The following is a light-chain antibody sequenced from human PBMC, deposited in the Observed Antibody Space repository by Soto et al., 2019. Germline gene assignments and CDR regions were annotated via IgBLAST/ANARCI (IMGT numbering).Light chain of an antibody. CDR2: DVS. J-gene: IGLJ2*01. CDR3: SSYKSGSTVL. CDR1: SSDVGGYNY. Sequence: QSALTQPASVSGSPGQSITISCTGTSSDVGGYNYVSWYRQHPGKAPKLMIYDVSNRPSGVPTRFSGSKSGNTASLTISGLQAEDEADYYCSSYKSGSTVLFGGGTKLTVL. V-gene: IGLV2-14*01.